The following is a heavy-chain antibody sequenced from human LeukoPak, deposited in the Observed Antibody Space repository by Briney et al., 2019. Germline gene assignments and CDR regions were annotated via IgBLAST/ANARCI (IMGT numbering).Heavy chain of an antibody. CDR2: MNPNSGNT. CDR1: GYTFTGYY. V-gene: IGHV1-8*02. J-gene: IGHJ6*03. CDR3: ARVIVVVTNASDYYYYYMDV. D-gene: IGHD3-22*01. Sequence: ASVKVSCKASGYTFTGYYMHWVRQATGQGLEWMGWMNPNSGNTGYAQKFQGRVTMTRNTSISTAYMELSSLRSEDTAVYYCARVIVVVTNASDYYYYYMDVWGKGTTVTISS.